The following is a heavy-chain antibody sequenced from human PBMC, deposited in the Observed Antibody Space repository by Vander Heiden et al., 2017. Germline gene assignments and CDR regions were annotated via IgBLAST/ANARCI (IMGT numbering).Heavy chain of an antibody. Sequence: EVQLVESGGDLVQPGGSLRLSCAASGFPFSSYDMYWVRQATGKGLEWVSAIGTAGDTYSSGSVKGRFTISRENAKNSLHLQMNSLRAGDTAVYYCARGVGVNFWSTYFDSWGQGTLVTVSS. V-gene: IGHV3-13*01. CDR1: GFPFSSYD. D-gene: IGHD3-3*01. J-gene: IGHJ4*02. CDR3: ARGVGVNFWSTYFDS. CDR2: IGTAGDT.